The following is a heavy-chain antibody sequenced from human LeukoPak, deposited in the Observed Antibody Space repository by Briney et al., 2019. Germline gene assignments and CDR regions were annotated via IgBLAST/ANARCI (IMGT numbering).Heavy chain of an antibody. V-gene: IGHV3-9*01. J-gene: IGHJ4*02. CDR2: ISWNSGSI. CDR1: GFTFDDYA. D-gene: IGHD6-19*01. CDR3: AKAPSSGWYSY. Sequence: GGSLRLSCAASGFTFDDYAMHWVRQAPGKGPEWVSGISWNSGSIGYADSVKGRFTISRDNAKNSLYLQMNSLRAEDTALYYCAKAPSSGWYSYWGQGTLVTVSS.